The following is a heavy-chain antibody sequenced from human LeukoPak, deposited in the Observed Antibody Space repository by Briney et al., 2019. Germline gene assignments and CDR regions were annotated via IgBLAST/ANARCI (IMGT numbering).Heavy chain of an antibody. J-gene: IGHJ4*02. D-gene: IGHD2/OR15-2a*01. Sequence: SETLSLTCTVSGGSVSSDYWSWIRQPPGKGLEWIGYVYHTGNSDYNPSLKSRATISLDTSKNQFSLKLTSVTAADTAVYFCARHPFSSPFDYWGQGTLVTVSS. V-gene: IGHV4-59*08. CDR2: VYHTGNS. CDR1: GGSVSSDY. CDR3: ARHPFSSPFDY.